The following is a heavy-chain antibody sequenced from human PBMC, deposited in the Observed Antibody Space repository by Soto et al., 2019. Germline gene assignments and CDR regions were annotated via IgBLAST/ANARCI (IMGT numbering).Heavy chain of an antibody. CDR1: GYILSSYW. CDR2: IYPGDSDT. Sequence: GESLKISCKGSGYILSSYWIGWVRQVPGKGLEWMGNIYPGDSDTRYSPSFQGQVTISIDKSINTAYLQWSSLRASDTAMYYCARPYGGNSPLFDYWGQGTLVTVSS. J-gene: IGHJ4*01. CDR3: ARPYGGNSPLFDY. D-gene: IGHD2-21*02. V-gene: IGHV5-51*01.